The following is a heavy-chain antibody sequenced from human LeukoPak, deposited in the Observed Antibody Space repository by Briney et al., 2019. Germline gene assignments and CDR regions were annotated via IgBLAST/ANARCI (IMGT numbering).Heavy chain of an antibody. CDR1: GFTFSTFD. V-gene: IGHV3-48*01. CDR2: ISSGSSTI. CDR3: ARLRYYAMDV. J-gene: IGHJ6*02. Sequence: PGGSLRLSCAASGFTFSTFDTNWVRQATGKGLEWVSYISSGSSTIYYADSVKGRFTISRDNAKNSLYLQMNSLRAEDTAVYYCARLRYYAMDVWGQGTTVIVSS.